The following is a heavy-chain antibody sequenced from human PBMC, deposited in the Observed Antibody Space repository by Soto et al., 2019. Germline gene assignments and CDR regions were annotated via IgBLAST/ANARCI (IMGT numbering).Heavy chain of an antibody. V-gene: IGHV1-18*04. J-gene: IGHJ4*02. CDR2: ISAYNGNT. CDR1: GYTFTSYG. Sequence: ASVKVSCKASGYTFTSYGISWVRQAPGQGLEWMGWISAYNGNTNYAQKLQGRVTMTTDTSTSTAYMELRSLRSDDTAAYYCARDLWRWELLVPLVFDYWGQGTLVTVSS. D-gene: IGHD1-26*01. CDR3: ARDLWRWELLVPLVFDY.